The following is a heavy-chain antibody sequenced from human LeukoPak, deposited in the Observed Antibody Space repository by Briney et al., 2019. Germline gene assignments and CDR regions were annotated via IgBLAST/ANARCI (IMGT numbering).Heavy chain of an antibody. J-gene: IGHJ4*02. D-gene: IGHD1-26*01. CDR2: IYSGGST. CDR1: GFTFNTYP. V-gene: IGHV3-53*01. Sequence: GGSLRLSCAASGFTFNTYPMHWVRQAPGKGLEWVSVIYSGGSTYYADSVKGRFTISRDNSKNTLYLQMNSLRAEDTAVYYCAGGVGILFDYWGQGTLVTVSS. CDR3: AGGVGILFDY.